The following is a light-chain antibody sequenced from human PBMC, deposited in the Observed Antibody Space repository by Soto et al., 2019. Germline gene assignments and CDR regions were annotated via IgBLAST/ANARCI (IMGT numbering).Light chain of an antibody. CDR1: SSDVGGYNY. CDR3: NSYTSTSTVL. CDR2: EVN. Sequence: QSVLTQPASVSGSPGQSITISCTGTSSDVGGYNYVSWYQQHPGKAPKLMIYEVNNRPSGISNRFSGSKSGNTASLTISGLQVDDEADYYCNSYTSTSTVLFGGGTKVTVL. J-gene: IGLJ2*01. V-gene: IGLV2-14*01.